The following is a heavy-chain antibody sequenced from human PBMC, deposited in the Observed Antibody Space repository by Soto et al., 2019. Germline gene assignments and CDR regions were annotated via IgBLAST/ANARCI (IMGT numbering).Heavy chain of an antibody. V-gene: IGHV4-39*01. Sequence: QLQLQESGPGLVKPSATLSPTCTVSGGSISSSRYYWGWIGQPPGKGLEWIGSIYYSGSTYYNPSLKSRVIISVGTATNQFPLMQISVTAADTAVYYCARRAWKQGLIDYWGQGTLVTVSS. D-gene: IGHD1-1*01. CDR2: IYYSGST. J-gene: IGHJ4*02. CDR3: ARRAWKQGLIDY. CDR1: GGSISSSRYY.